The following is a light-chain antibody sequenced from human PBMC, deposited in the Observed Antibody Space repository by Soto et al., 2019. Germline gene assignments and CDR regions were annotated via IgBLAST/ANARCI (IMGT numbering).Light chain of an antibody. J-gene: IGKJ2*01. CDR1: QSVSSSY. V-gene: IGKV3-20*01. Sequence: EIVVTQSPGTLSLSPGERATLSCRASQSVSSSYLAWYQQKPGQATRLLIYGASSWATGIADRFSGSGSGTDFPLTISRLEPDDFAVYYCQQYGSSPYTFGQATKLEIK. CDR2: GAS. CDR3: QQYGSSPYT.